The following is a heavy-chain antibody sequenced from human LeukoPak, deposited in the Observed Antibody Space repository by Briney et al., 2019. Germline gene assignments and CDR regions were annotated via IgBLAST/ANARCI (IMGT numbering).Heavy chain of an antibody. CDR3: ARDDLLHRNWFDP. CDR2: IYYSGST. CDR1: GGSISSSSYY. V-gene: IGHV4-39*07. J-gene: IGHJ5*02. Sequence: ASETLSLTCTVSGGSISSSSYYWSWIRQPPGKGLEWIGSIYYSGSTYYNPSLKSRVTISVDTSKNQFSLKLSSVTAADTAVYYCARDDLLHRNWFDPWGQGTLVTVSS. D-gene: IGHD3-22*01.